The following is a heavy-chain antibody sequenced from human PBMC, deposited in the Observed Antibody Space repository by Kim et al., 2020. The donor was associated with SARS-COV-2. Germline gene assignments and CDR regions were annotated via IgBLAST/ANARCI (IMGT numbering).Heavy chain of an antibody. J-gene: IGHJ4*02. CDR1: GFSFSSFA. V-gene: IGHV3-30*04. CDR3: ARDRGSGDFRPGALDY. D-gene: IGHD3-10*01. CDR2: ISYDGSDK. Sequence: GGSLRLSCAASGFSFSSFAIHWVRQAPGKGLEWVAFISYDGSDKFYADSVRGRFTISRDNSNNSLYLQMNSLRHEDTAMYYCARDRGSGDFRPGALDYWGQGNPVTVSS.